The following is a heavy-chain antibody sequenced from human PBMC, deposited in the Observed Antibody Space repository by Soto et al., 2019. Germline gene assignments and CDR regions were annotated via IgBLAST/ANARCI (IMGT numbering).Heavy chain of an antibody. Sequence: PGGSLRLSCAASGFTFSSYSMNWVRQAPGKGLEWVSSISSSSSYIYYADSVRGRFTISRDNAKNSLYLQMNSLRAEDTAVHYCAREGEAALLVVLEYYYYGMDVWGQGTTVTVS. V-gene: IGHV3-21*01. D-gene: IGHD6-6*01. CDR3: AREGEAALLVVLEYYYYGMDV. CDR1: GFTFSSYS. J-gene: IGHJ6*02. CDR2: ISSSSSYI.